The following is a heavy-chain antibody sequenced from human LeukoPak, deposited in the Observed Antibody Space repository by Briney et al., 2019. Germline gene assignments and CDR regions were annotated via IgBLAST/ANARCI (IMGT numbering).Heavy chain of an antibody. CDR1: GFTFSDYY. Sequence: GGSLRLSCTAPGFTFSDYYMNWVRQAPGKGLEWVSYIGRSGRDINYADSVKGRFTISRDNAKNSLYLQMNSLRAEDTALYYCAKDLYGDYGEYYFDYWGQGTLVTVSS. D-gene: IGHD4-17*01. CDR2: IGRSGRDI. J-gene: IGHJ4*02. CDR3: AKDLYGDYGEYYFDY. V-gene: IGHV3-11*05.